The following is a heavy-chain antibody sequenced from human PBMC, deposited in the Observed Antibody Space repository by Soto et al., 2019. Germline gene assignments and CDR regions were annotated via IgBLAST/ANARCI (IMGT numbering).Heavy chain of an antibody. V-gene: IGHV3-23*01. CDR3: AKDQLATQSPGAADGVWDGTRYYYYGMDV. CDR2: ISGSGGST. Sequence: PGGSLRLCCAASGFTFRSYAMSWVRQALGKGLEWVSAISGSGGSTYYADSVKGRFTISRDNSKNTLYLQMNGLRAEDTAVYYCAKDQLATQSPGAADGVWDGTRYYYYGMDVWGQGTTVTVSS. D-gene: IGHD6-13*01. CDR1: GFTFRSYA. J-gene: IGHJ6*02.